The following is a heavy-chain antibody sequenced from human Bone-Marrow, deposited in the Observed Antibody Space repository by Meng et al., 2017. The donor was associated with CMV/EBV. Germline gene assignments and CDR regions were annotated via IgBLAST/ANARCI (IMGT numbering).Heavy chain of an antibody. D-gene: IGHD6-6*01. CDR3: ARLQLLGYYYYGMDV. V-gene: IGHV2-70*20. J-gene: IGHJ6*02. Sequence: SGPTLVNPTQTLTLTCTFSGFSLSTSGMCVSWVRQPPGRALEWLALIDWDDDKYYSTSLKTRLTISKDTSKNQVVLTMTNMDPVDTATYYCARLQLLGYYYYGMDVWGQGTTVTVSS. CDR1: GFSLSTSGMC. CDR2: IDWDDDK.